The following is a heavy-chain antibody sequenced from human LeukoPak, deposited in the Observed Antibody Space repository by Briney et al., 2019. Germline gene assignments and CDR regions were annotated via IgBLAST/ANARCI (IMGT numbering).Heavy chain of an antibody. CDR2: IYYSGST. J-gene: IGHJ4*02. V-gene: IGHV4-59*01. CDR1: GGSISSYY. Sequence: SETLSLTCTVSGGSISSYYWSWIRQPPGKGREWVGYIYYSGSTNYNPSLKSRVTISVDTSKNQFSLKLSSVTAADTAVYYCARNPKDIVVVPAAWFDYWGQGTLVTVSS. D-gene: IGHD2-2*01. CDR3: ARNPKDIVVVPAAWFDY.